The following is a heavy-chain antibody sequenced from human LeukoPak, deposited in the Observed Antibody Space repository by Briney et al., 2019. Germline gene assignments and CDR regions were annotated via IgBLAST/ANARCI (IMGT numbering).Heavy chain of an antibody. D-gene: IGHD2-2*01. J-gene: IGHJ6*03. CDR1: GGSISSYY. V-gene: IGHV4-59*01. CDR3: ARTGYCSSTSCPEYYMDV. Sequence: SETLSLTCTVSGGSISSYYWSWIRQPPGKGLEWIGYIYYSGSTNYNPSLKSRVTISVDTSKNQFSLKLSSVTAADTAVYYCARTGYCSSTSCPEYYMDVWGKGTTVTVSS. CDR2: IYYSGST.